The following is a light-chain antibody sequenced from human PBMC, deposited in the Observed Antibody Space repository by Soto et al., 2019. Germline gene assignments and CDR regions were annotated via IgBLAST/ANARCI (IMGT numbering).Light chain of an antibody. CDR3: SSYTSSSTLV. CDR2: DVS. J-gene: IGLJ2*01. CDR1: SSDVV. Sequence: QSVLTQPASVSGSPGQSITISCTGTSSDVVSWYQQHPGKAPKLMIFDVSNRPSGVSNRFSGSKSGNTASLTISGLQAEDEADYYCSSYTSSSTLVFGGGTKVTVL. V-gene: IGLV2-14*03.